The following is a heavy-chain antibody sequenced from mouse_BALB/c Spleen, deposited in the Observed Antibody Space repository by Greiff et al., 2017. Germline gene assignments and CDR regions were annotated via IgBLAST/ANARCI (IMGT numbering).Heavy chain of an antibody. CDR3: ARSGILFITTAGYAMDY. V-gene: IGHV3-2*02. CDR2: ISYSGST. Sequence: EVQLQQSGPGLVKPSQSLSLTCTVTGYSITSDYAWNWIRQFPGNKLEWMGYISYSGSTSYNPSLKSRISITRDTSKNQFFLQLNSVTTEDTATYYCARSGILFITTAGYAMDYWGQGTSVTVSS. D-gene: IGHD1-2*01. CDR1: GYSITSDYA. J-gene: IGHJ4*01.